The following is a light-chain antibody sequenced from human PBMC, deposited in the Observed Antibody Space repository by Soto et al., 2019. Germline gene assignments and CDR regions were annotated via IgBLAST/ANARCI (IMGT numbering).Light chain of an antibody. CDR2: GNS. J-gene: IGLJ3*02. CDR3: QSYDSSLSGL. V-gene: IGLV1-40*01. CDR1: SSNIGAGYD. Sequence: QSVLTQPPSVSGAPGQRVTISCTGSSSNIGAGYDVHWYQQLPGTAPKLLIYGNSNRPSGVPDRFSGSKSGTSASLAITELQAEDEADYYCQSYDSSLSGLFGGGTKLTVL.